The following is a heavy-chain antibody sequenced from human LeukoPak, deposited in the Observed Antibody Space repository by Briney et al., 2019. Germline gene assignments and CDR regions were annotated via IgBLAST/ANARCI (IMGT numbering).Heavy chain of an antibody. D-gene: IGHD3-3*01. CDR1: GDSGSSNSAA. V-gene: IGHV6-1*01. Sequence: SQTLSLTCAISGDSGSSNSAAWNWIRQSPSRGLEWLGRTYYRSKWYNDYAVPVKSRITINPDTSKNQFSLQLNSVTPEDTAVYYCARIYDFWSGYRRHYFDYWGQGTLVTVSS. CDR3: ARIYDFWSGYRRHYFDY. CDR2: TYYRSKWYN. J-gene: IGHJ4*02.